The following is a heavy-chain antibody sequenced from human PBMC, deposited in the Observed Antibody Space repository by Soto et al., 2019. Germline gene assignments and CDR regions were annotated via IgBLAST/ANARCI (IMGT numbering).Heavy chain of an antibody. J-gene: IGHJ5*02. CDR3: ARIAVDTYMIYWSDP. Sequence: SETLSLTCSVSGDSVSSGDYYWSWIRQPPGKGLEWIGHVYFSGSTNYIPSLKSRLTMSVDTAKNQFSLKLSSVTAADTAVYYCARIAVDTYMIYWSDPWGQGTQVIVSS. V-gene: IGHV4-61*08. D-gene: IGHD2-21*01. CDR2: VYFSGST. CDR1: GDSVSSGDYY.